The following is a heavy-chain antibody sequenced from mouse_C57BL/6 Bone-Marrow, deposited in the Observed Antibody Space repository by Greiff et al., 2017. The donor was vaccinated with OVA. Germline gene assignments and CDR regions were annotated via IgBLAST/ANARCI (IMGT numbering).Heavy chain of an antibody. D-gene: IGHD1-1*01. CDR2: IFPGSGST. J-gene: IGHJ2*01. CDR3: ASIITTVVGYYFDY. CDR1: GYTFTSHW. Sequence: QVQLQQSGPELVRPGASVKISCKAPGYTFTSHWMQWVRQRPGQGLEWIGEIFPGSGSTYYNEKCKGKATLTVDTSASPAYRQRSSLTSEDSSVYFCASIITTVVGYYFDYWGQGTTLTVSS. V-gene: IGHV1-56*01.